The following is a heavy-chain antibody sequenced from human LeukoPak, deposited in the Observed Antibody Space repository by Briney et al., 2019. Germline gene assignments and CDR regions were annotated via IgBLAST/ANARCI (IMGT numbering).Heavy chain of an antibody. CDR2: IIPLYGTS. J-gene: IGHJ4*02. CDR3: ASLVAYQGYFDY. D-gene: IGHD5-12*01. V-gene: IGHV1-69*06. Sequence: SVKVSCKASGGTFSNYEINWLRQAPGQGLEWLGGIIPLYGTSNYAQRFQDRVTMTADTSTDTAYMELSSLRSEDTAVYYCASLVAYQGYFDYWGQGTLVTVSS. CDR1: GGTFSNYE.